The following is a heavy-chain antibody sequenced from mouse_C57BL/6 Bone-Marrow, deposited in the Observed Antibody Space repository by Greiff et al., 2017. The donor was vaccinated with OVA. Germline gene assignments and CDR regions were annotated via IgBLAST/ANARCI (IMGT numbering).Heavy chain of an antibody. CDR1: GFNIKNTY. Sequence: VQLQQSVAELVRPGASVKLSCTASGFNIKNTYMHWVKQRPEQGLEWIGRIDPANGNTKYAPKFPGKATITADTSSNTAYLQLSSLTSEDTAIYYCVHITTVGPYFDYWGQGTTLTVSS. J-gene: IGHJ2*01. V-gene: IGHV14-3*01. CDR3: VHITTVGPYFDY. D-gene: IGHD1-1*01. CDR2: IDPANGNT.